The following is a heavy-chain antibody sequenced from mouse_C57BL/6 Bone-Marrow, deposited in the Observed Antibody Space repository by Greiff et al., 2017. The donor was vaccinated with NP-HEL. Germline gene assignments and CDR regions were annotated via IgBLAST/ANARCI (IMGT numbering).Heavy chain of an antibody. CDR2: IDPEDGET. Sequence: EVQLQQSGAELVKPGASVKLSCTASGFNIKDYYMHWVKQRTEQGLEWIGRIDPEDGETKYAPKFQGKATITADTSSNTAYLQLSSLTSEDTAVYYCASPVSTVVAPGYFDVWGTGTTVTVSS. V-gene: IGHV14-2*01. CDR3: ASPVSTVVAPGYFDV. CDR1: GFNIKDYY. D-gene: IGHD1-1*01. J-gene: IGHJ1*03.